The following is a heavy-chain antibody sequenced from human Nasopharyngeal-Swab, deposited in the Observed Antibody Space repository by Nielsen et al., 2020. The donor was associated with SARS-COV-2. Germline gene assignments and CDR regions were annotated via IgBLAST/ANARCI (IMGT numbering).Heavy chain of an antibody. D-gene: IGHD2-21*02. CDR1: GFSITSGYY. V-gene: IGHV4-38-2*02. CDR2: IFRSGDV. J-gene: IGHJ4*02. Sequence: SETLSLTCTVSGFSITSGYYWGWIRQPPGKGPECIGSIFRSGDVRYSPSLSSRVTMSVDTSKNQMSLRLRSATAADTAMYYCARLGYGDYEADYWGQGILVTVSS. CDR3: ARLGYGDYEADY.